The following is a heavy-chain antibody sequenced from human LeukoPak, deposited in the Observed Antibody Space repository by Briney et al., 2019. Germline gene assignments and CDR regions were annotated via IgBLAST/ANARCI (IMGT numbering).Heavy chain of an antibody. CDR3: ARAVAAADTGAEYFQH. J-gene: IGHJ1*01. CDR1: RYTFTGYY. Sequence: ASVKVSCKASRYTFTGYYIHWVRQAPGQGLEWMGWINPNSGGTNYAQKFQGRVTMTRDTSINTAYVELSRLRSDDTAVYYCARAVAAADTGAEYFQHWGQGTLVTVSS. V-gene: IGHV1-2*02. CDR2: INPNSGGT. D-gene: IGHD6-13*01.